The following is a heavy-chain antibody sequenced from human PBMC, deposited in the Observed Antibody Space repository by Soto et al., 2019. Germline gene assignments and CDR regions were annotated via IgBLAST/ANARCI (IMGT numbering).Heavy chain of an antibody. Sequence: PGESLKISCKGSGYSFTSYWIGWMRQMPGKGLEWMGIIYPGDSDTRYSPSFQGQVTISADKSISTAYLQWSSLKASDTAMYYCASTSSSSWYGDYYYYGMDVWGQGTTVTVSS. J-gene: IGHJ6*02. CDR2: IYPGDSDT. D-gene: IGHD6-13*01. CDR1: GYSFTSYW. V-gene: IGHV5-51*01. CDR3: ASTSSSSWYGDYYYYGMDV.